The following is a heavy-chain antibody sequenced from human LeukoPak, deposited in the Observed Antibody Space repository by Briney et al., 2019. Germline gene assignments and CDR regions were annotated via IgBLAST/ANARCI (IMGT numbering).Heavy chain of an antibody. Sequence: PSETLSLTCTVSGGSISSYYWSWIRQPPGKGLEWIGYIYYSGSTNYNPSLKSRVTISVDTSKNQFSLKLSSVTAADTAVYYCARAGLYSRGNDAFDIWGQGTMVTVSS. CDR1: GGSISSYY. CDR3: ARAGLYSRGNDAFDI. D-gene: IGHD1-26*01. V-gene: IGHV4-59*01. J-gene: IGHJ3*02. CDR2: IYYSGST.